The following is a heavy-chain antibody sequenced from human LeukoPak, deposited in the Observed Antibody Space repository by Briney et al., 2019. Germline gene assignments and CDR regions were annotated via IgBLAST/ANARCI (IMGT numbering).Heavy chain of an antibody. V-gene: IGHV4-34*01. CDR3: ARWGHYGPLGY. Sequence: PSETLSLTCAVYGGSFSGYYWSWIRQPPGKGLEWIGEINHSGSTNYNPPLKSRVTISVDTSKNQFSLKLSSVTAADTAVYYCARWGHYGPLGYWGQGTLVTVSS. CDR1: GGSFSGYY. D-gene: IGHD4-17*01. J-gene: IGHJ4*02. CDR2: INHSGST.